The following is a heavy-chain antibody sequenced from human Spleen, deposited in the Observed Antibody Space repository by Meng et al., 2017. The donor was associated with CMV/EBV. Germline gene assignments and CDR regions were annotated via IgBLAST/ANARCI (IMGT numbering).Heavy chain of an antibody. V-gene: IGHV5-51*01. CDR3: VKLDINTSLDY. D-gene: IGHD2-15*01. Sequence: SCKDSGYRFTSYWIAWVRQTPGKGLEWMGSIYPGDSDTTYSPAFQGQVTISADKSTNTAYLQWSGLKASDTAMYYCVKLDINTSLDYWGQGTLVTVSS. CDR1: GYRFTSYW. J-gene: IGHJ4*02. CDR2: IYPGDSDT.